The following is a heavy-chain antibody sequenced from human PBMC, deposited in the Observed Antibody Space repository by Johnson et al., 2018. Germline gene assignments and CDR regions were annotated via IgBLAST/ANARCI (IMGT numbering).Heavy chain of an antibody. CDR3: GRLEYDATGYFQH. Sequence: QVQLVESGGGVVQPGRSLRLSCAASGFTFSSYGMHWVRQAPGTGLEWVAVLWYAGSNKYYADSVKGRFTISRDNSQNQLYLKGNSRRPVDTAVYYCGRLEYDATGYFQHWGQGTLVTVSS. J-gene: IGHJ1*01. CDR2: LWYAGSNK. V-gene: IGHV3-33*01. D-gene: IGHD3-3*01. CDR1: GFTFSSYG.